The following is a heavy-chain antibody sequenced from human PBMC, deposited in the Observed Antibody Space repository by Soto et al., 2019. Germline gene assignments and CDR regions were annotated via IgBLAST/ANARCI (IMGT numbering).Heavy chain of an antibody. CDR1: GFSFSGYW. Sequence: GGSLRLSCAASGFSFSGYWMHWARQAPGKGLVWVSRINGDGRRTTYADSLKGRFTISRVNARNTLYLQMNSLRAEDTAVYYCARDLLGYCSGDNCTSAPWGQGTLVTVSS. J-gene: IGHJ5*02. CDR3: ARDLLGYCSGDNCTSAP. V-gene: IGHV3-74*01. CDR2: INGDGRRT. D-gene: IGHD2-15*01.